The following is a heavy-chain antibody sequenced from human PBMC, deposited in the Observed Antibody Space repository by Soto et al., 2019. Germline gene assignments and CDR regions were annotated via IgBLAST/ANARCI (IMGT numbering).Heavy chain of an antibody. CDR3: ARHGFYGDYSSNYFDP. Sequence: PVESLKISCNGSGYSFTNYWIAWVRQMPWKGLEYMGIIYPSDSTTRYSPSFQGQVTISADKSISTAYLQWNSLKASDTAMYYCARHGFYGDYSSNYFDPWGQGTLVTVSS. CDR1: GYSFTNYW. D-gene: IGHD4-17*01. CDR2: IYPSDSTT. J-gene: IGHJ5*02. V-gene: IGHV5-51*01.